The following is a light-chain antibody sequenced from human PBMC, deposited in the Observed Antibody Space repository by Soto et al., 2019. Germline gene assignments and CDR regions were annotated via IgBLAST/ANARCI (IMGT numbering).Light chain of an antibody. V-gene: IGKV3-20*01. J-gene: IGKJ1*01. CDR3: QHYNSYSEA. CDR2: GVS. CDR1: QSVGGTY. Sequence: EIVLTQSPGTLSLSPGERATLSCRASQSVGGTYLAWYQQKPGRAPRLLIYGVSSRATGIPDRFSGSGSGTEFTLTISSLQPDDFATYYCQHYNSYSEAFGQGTKVDIK.